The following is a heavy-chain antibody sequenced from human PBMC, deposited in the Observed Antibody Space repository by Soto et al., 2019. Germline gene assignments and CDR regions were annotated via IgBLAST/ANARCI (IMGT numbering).Heavy chain of an antibody. CDR3: ARDVYSSSRYFDY. CDR1: GFTFSSYR. J-gene: IGHJ4*02. Sequence: EVQLVESGGGLVKPGGSLRLSCAASGFTFSSYRMNWVRQAPGKGLEWVSSISSSSSYIYYADSVKGRFTISRDNAKNSLYLQMNSLRAEDTAVYYCARDVYSSSRYFDYWGQGTLVTVSS. D-gene: IGHD6-6*01. V-gene: IGHV3-21*01. CDR2: ISSSSSYI.